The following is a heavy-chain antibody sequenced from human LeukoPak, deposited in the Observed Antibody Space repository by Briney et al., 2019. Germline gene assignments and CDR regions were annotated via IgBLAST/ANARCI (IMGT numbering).Heavy chain of an antibody. J-gene: IGHJ4*02. D-gene: IGHD2-2*02. Sequence: PGGSLRLSCAASGFTFDDYAMHWVRQAPGKGLEWVSGISWNSGSIGYADSVKGRFTISRDNAKNSLYLQMNSLRAEDTALYYCAKDMCSSTSCYTFDYWGQGTLVTVSS. CDR1: GFTFDDYA. V-gene: IGHV3-9*01. CDR3: AKDMCSSTSCYTFDY. CDR2: ISWNSGSI.